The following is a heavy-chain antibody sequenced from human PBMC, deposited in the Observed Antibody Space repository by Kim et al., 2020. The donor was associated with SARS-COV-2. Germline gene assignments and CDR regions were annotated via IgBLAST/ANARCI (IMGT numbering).Heavy chain of an antibody. CDR1: GFTFSSYA. J-gene: IGHJ4*02. CDR2: ISGSGGST. CDR3: AKDRVGVVTYFDY. V-gene: IGHV3-23*01. Sequence: GGSLRLSCAASGFTFSSYAMSWVRQAPGKGLEWVSTISGSGGSTYYADSVKGRFTISRDNSKNTLYLQMNSLRAEDTAVYYCAKDRVGVVTYFDYWGQGTLGTVSS. D-gene: IGHD3-3*01.